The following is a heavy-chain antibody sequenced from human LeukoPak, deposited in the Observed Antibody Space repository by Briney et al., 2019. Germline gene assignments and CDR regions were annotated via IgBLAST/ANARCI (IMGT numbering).Heavy chain of an antibody. V-gene: IGHV4-30-2*01. CDR1: GGSISSGGYS. CDR2: IYHSGST. D-gene: IGHD3-16*01. CDR3: ARVPYDADVFDI. J-gene: IGHJ3*02. Sequence: PSQTLSLTCAVSGGSISSGGYSWGWIRQPPGKGLEWIGYIYHSGSTYYNPSLKSRVTISVDRSKNQFSLKLSSVTAADTAVYYCARVPYDADVFDIWGQGTMVTVSS.